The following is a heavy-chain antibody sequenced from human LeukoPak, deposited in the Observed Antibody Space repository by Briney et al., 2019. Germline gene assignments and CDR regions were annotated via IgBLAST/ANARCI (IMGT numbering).Heavy chain of an antibody. Sequence: SETLSLTCTVSGGPINNYFWSWIRQPPGKGLEWMERIYSSGSTSYNPSLKNRLTISLDKTKNQVSLKLTSVTAADTAMYVCAREQTTGFDQWGQGTLVTVSS. CDR1: GGPINNYF. V-gene: IGHV4-4*07. CDR3: AREQTTGFDQ. CDR2: IYSSGST. D-gene: IGHD4-17*01. J-gene: IGHJ4*02.